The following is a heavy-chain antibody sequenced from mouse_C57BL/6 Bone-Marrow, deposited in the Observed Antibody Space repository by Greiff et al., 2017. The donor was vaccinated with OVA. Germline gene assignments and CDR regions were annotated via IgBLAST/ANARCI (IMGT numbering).Heavy chain of an antibody. CDR3: ARGLGRDYFDY. V-gene: IGHV5-4*01. D-gene: IGHD4-1*01. Sequence: EVQRVESGGGLVKPGGSLKLSCAASGFTFSSYAMSWVRQTPEKRLAWVATISDGGSYTYYPDNVKGRFTISRDNAKNNLYLQMSHLKSEDTAMYYCARGLGRDYFDYWGQGTTLTVSS. CDR2: ISDGGSYT. CDR1: GFTFSSYA. J-gene: IGHJ2*01.